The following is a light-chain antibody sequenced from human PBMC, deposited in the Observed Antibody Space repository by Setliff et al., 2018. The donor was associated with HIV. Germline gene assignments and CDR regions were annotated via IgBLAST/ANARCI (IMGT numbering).Light chain of an antibody. J-gene: IGLJ1*01. CDR3: SSYTSTPLYV. CDR2: DVS. CDR1: SSDVGGYTY. V-gene: IGLV2-14*03. Sequence: QSALPQPASVSGSPGQSITISCAGISSDVGGYTYVSWYQQHPGKAPKLMIYDVSNRPSGVSIRFSGSKSGNTASLTISGLQAEDEADYYCSSYTSTPLYVFGTGTKVTVL.